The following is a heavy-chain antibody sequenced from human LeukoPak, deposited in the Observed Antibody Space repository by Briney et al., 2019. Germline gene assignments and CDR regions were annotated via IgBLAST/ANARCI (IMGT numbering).Heavy chain of an antibody. Sequence: SETLSLTCTVSGGSISSSSYYWGWIRQPPGKGLEWIGSIYYSGSTYYNPSLKSRVTISVDTSKNQFSLKLSSVTAADTAVYYCARHLLSPVRYYYYYYMDVWGKGTTVTISS. CDR1: GGSISSSSYY. J-gene: IGHJ6*03. CDR2: IYYSGST. CDR3: ARHLLSPVRYYYYYYMDV. V-gene: IGHV4-39*01. D-gene: IGHD3-16*02.